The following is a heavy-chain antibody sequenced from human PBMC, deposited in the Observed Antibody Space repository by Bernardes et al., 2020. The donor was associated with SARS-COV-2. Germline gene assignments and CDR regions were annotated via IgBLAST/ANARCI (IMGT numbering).Heavy chain of an antibody. J-gene: IGHJ6*02. D-gene: IGHD1-26*01. CDR2: INSDGSGT. Sequence: GGSLRLSCAASGFTFSNYWMHWVRQAPGKGLVWVSRINSDGSGTSYADFVEGRFTISRDNAKNTLYLQMNSLRAEDAAVYYCARDFLRGGSYFSRNYPSYYLSGMDVWGQGTTVTVSS. CDR1: GFTFSNYW. CDR3: ARDFLRGGSYFSRNYPSYYLSGMDV. V-gene: IGHV3-74*01.